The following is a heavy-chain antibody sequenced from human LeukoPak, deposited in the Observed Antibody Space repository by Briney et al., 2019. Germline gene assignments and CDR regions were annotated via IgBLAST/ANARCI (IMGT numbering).Heavy chain of an antibody. CDR1: GYTFSGYY. CDR2: INPSSGGT. J-gene: IGHJ4*02. CDR3: ARGDIVVVPAAFDY. Sequence: ASVKVSCKASGYTFSGYYIHWVRQAPGQGLEWMGWINPSSGGTNYAQKFQGRITMTRDTSITTAYMELDSLRSDDTAVYYCARGDIVVVPAAFDYWGQGTLVTVSS. D-gene: IGHD2-2*01. V-gene: IGHV1-2*02.